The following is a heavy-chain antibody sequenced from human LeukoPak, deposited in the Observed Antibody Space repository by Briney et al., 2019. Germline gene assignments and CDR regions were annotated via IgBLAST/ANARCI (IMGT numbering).Heavy chain of an antibody. D-gene: IGHD6-13*01. CDR2: ISYDGSNK. V-gene: IGHV3-30*19. CDR1: GFTFSNAW. CDR3: ARGLGTSGYGEYYGMDV. Sequence: PGGSLRLSCAVSGFTFSNAWMSWVRQAPGKGLEWVAVISYDGSNKYYADSVKGRFTISRGNSKNTLYLQMNSLRAEDTAVYYCARGLGTSGYGEYYGMDVWGQGTTVTVSS. J-gene: IGHJ6*02.